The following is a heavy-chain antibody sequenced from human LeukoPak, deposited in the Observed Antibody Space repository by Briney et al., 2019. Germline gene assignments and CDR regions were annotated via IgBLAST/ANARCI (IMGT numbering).Heavy chain of an antibody. CDR3: ARANRPYYSYYGMDI. Sequence: GRSLGLSCAASGFTFSTYAIHWVRQAPGKGLEWLAVITYDGSSKYYADSVRGRFTISRDNSKNTLYLQMNSLRAEDTAVYYCARANRPYYSYYGMDIWGQGTTVTVSS. CDR2: ITYDGSSK. CDR1: GFTFSTYA. V-gene: IGHV3-30-3*01. J-gene: IGHJ6*02.